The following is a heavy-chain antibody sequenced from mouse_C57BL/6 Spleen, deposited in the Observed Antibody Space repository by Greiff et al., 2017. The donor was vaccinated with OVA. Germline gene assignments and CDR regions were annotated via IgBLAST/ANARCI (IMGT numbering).Heavy chain of an antibody. CDR2: IDPAGSYT. CDR1: GYTFTSYW. V-gene: IGHV1-59*01. D-gene: IGHD2-1*01. CDR3: ARELLVFDY. J-gene: IGHJ2*01. Sequence: VKLQESGAELVRPGTSVKLSCKASGYTFTSYWVHWVKQRPGQGLEWIGVIDPAGSYTNYNQKFKGQATLTGDTSSSTAYMQLSSLTSEDSAVYYCARELLVFDYWGQGTTLTVSS.